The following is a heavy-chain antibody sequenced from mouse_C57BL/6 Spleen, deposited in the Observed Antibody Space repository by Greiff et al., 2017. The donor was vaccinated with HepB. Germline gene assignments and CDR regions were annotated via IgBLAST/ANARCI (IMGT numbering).Heavy chain of an antibody. D-gene: IGHD2-3*01. J-gene: IGHJ2*01. V-gene: IGHV1-55*01. CDR1: GYTFTSYW. CDR2: IYPGSGST. CDR3: EREGILDGYYYFDY. Sequence: VQLQQPGSELVKPGASVKMSCKASGYTFTSYWITWVKQRPGQGLEWIGDIYPGSGSTNYNEKFKSKATLTVDTSSSTAYMQLSSLTSEDSAVYYCEREGILDGYYYFDYWGQGTTLTVSS.